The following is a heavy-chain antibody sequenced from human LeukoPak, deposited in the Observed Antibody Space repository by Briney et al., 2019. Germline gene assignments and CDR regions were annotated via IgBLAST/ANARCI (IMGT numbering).Heavy chain of an antibody. CDR1: GRSISVYY. D-gene: IGHD2-15*01. J-gene: IGHJ5*02. Sequence: SETLSLTCTVSGRSISVYYWSWIRQPPGKGLEWIVYMYYSGATNYNPSLRSRVTISLDTSKTRVSLKLSSVTAADTAVYSCARHHRTKYCSGGSCYSGWFDPWGQGTLVTVSS. CDR3: ARHHRTKYCSGGSCYSGWFDP. CDR2: MYYSGAT. V-gene: IGHV4-59*08.